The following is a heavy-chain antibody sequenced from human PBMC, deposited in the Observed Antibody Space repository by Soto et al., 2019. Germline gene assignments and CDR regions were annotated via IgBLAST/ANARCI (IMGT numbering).Heavy chain of an antibody. CDR2: VSHSGGT. Sequence: QVQLQQWGAGLLKPSETLSLSCDIYGGSFSDDYWSWIRQPPGKGLEWIGKVSHSGGTSYNPSLRSRVTVSADTSKNQFSLRLTSVTAADTAVYYCARGDFEVVVAATRIYYYYGMDVWGQGTTVTVSS. D-gene: IGHD2-15*01. CDR3: ARGDFEVVVAATRIYYYYGMDV. CDR1: GGSFSDDY. J-gene: IGHJ6*02. V-gene: IGHV4-34*01.